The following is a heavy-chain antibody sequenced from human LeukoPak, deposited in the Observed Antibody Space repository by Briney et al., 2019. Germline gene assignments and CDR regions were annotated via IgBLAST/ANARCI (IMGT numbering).Heavy chain of an antibody. Sequence: ASVKVSCKASAYTFTNYYMHWVRQAPGQGLEWMGIINPSGGSTSYAQKFQGRVTMTRDTSTSTVYMELSSLRSEDTAVYYCADAQDYYDSSDLDAFDIWGQGTMVTVSS. V-gene: IGHV1-46*01. CDR2: INPSGGST. CDR3: ADAQDYYDSSDLDAFDI. J-gene: IGHJ3*02. CDR1: AYTFTNYY. D-gene: IGHD3-22*01.